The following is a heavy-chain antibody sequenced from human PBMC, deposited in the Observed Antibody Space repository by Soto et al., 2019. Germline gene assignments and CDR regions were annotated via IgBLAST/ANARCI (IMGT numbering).Heavy chain of an antibody. Sequence: HLQQSGPGLVRPSQTLSLTCAISGDSVSNNGAAWNWIRQSPSRGLEWLGRTYYRARWHDDYAPSMKGRIIITPDTSKNQFSLQVNSVTPEDTALYYCARDPPDYHSAFDSWGQGSLVIVSS. CDR3: ARDPPDYHSAFDS. D-gene: IGHD3-10*01. CDR1: GDSVSNNGAA. V-gene: IGHV6-1*01. J-gene: IGHJ4*02. CDR2: TYYRARWHD.